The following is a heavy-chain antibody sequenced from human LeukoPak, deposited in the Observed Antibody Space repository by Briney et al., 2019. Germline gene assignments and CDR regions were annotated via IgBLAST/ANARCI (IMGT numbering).Heavy chain of an antibody. Sequence: SETLSLTCTVSGGSISSGSYYWSWIRQPAGKGLEWNGRIYTSGSTNYNPSLKSRVTISVDTSKNQFSLKLSSVTAADTAVYYCARAGLAARRHNWFDPWGQGTLVTVSS. V-gene: IGHV4-61*02. D-gene: IGHD6-6*01. CDR2: IYTSGST. CDR1: GGSISSGSYY. J-gene: IGHJ5*02. CDR3: ARAGLAARRHNWFDP.